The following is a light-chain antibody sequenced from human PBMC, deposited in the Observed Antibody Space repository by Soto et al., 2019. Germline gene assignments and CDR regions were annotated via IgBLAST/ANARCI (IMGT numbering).Light chain of an antibody. J-gene: IGLJ2*01. CDR1: SGHSSYA. Sequence: QLVLTQSPSASASLGASVKLTCTLSSGHSSYAIAWHQQQPEKGPRYLMKLNSDGSHSKGDGIPDRFSGSSSGAEPYLTISTLQSEEEAAYYCQTWGTGIQVFGGGTKLTVL. V-gene: IGLV4-69*01. CDR2: LNSDGSH. CDR3: QTWGTGIQV.